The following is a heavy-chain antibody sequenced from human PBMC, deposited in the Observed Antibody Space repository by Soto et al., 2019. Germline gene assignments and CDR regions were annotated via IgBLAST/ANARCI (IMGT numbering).Heavy chain of an antibody. CDR3: AHRLIAARPENWFDP. CDR1: GFSLSTSGVG. D-gene: IGHD6-6*01. CDR2: IYWDDDK. Sequence: QITLKESGPTLVKPTQTLTLTCTFSGFSLSTSGVGVGWIRQPPGKALEWLALIYWDDDKRYSPSLKSRLTITQDTSKNRVVLTMTNMDPVDTATYYCAHRLIAARPENWFDPWGQGTLVTVSS. J-gene: IGHJ5*02. V-gene: IGHV2-5*02.